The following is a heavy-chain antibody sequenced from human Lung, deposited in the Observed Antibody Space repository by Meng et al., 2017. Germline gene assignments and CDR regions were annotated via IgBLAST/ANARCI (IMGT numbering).Heavy chain of an antibody. Sequence: QVQLVQSGAEVKKPGASVKVSCRTYGYPFTQDAVHWVRQAPGQRLEWMGWMYTNNGNTKSSQKFQGRVTMTRDTSASTAYMELSSPRSEDTAVYYCARGDYGGWPDPWGQGTLVTVSS. V-gene: IGHV1-3*04. J-gene: IGHJ5*02. CDR1: GYPFTQDA. CDR3: ARGDYGGWPDP. D-gene: IGHD4-17*01. CDR2: MYTNNGNT.